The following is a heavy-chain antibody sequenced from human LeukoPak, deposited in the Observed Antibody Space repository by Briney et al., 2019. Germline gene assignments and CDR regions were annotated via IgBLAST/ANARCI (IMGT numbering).Heavy chain of an antibody. CDR2: IYHSGST. Sequence: PSETLSLTCAVSGGSISSSNWWSWVRQPPGKGLEWIGEIYHSGSTNYNPSLKSRVTISVDKSKNQFSLKLSSVTAADTAVYYCARGRYFDWSSGPMDVWGKGTTVTISS. CDR1: GGSISSSNW. D-gene: IGHD3-9*01. J-gene: IGHJ6*03. V-gene: IGHV4-4*02. CDR3: ARGRYFDWSSGPMDV.